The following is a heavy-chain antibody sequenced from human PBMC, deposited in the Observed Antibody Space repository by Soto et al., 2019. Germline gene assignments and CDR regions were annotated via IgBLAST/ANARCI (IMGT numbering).Heavy chain of an antibody. CDR1: GGTFSSYT. V-gene: IGHV1-69*02. D-gene: IGHD3-22*01. J-gene: IGHJ4*02. Sequence: QVQLVQSGAEVKKPGSSVKVSCRASGGTFSSYTISWVRQAPGQGLEWRGRILPIFGITDYAQKFPDRATIPADTSTTTASMELRSLRSAATAVYSCARAYASKGYPFAYWGQGTLVTVSS. CDR3: ARAYASKGYPFAY. CDR2: ILPIFGIT.